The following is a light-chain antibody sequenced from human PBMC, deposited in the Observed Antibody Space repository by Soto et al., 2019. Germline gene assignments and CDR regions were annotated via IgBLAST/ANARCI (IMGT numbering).Light chain of an antibody. Sequence: EVVMTQSPATLSVSPGERVTLSCTASQSVSGNLAWYQQKPGQAPRLLIHGASTRATDIPARFSGSGAGTAFALSITSLQSEDFAVYYCQQYHNWPPGLTFGGATRVEIK. CDR1: QSVSGN. V-gene: IGKV3-15*01. CDR3: QQYHNWPPGLT. J-gene: IGKJ4*01. CDR2: GAS.